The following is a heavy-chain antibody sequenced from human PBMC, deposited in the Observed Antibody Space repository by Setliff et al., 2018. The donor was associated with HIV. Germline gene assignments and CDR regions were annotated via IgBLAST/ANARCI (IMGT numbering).Heavy chain of an antibody. CDR3: ARGLGNFVPDLIGYFDY. Sequence: SVKVSCKASGGTFSSYAISWVRQAPGQGLEWMGGIIPILGPANYAQKFQGRVTITAGEYTTTSYMELRNLRSEDTAIYYCARGLGNFVPDLIGYFDYWGQGTQVTVSS. V-gene: IGHV1-69*13. CDR2: IIPILGPA. J-gene: IGHJ4*02. D-gene: IGHD3-3*02. CDR1: GGTFSSYA.